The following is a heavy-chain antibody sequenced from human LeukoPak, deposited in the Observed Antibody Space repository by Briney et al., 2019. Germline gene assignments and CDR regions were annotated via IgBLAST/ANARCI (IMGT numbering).Heavy chain of an antibody. D-gene: IGHD3-10*01. CDR2: IGGSGGST. J-gene: IGHJ4*02. CDR1: GLTFSSSA. CDR3: AKEAGTSGTYYVDY. Sequence: GGSLRLSCAASGLTFSSSAMTWVRQAPEKGLEWVSTIGGSGGSTYYAASVKGRFTISRDNSRNTLYLQMNSLRVEDTAVYYCAKEAGTSGTYYVDYWGQGTLVTVSS. V-gene: IGHV3-23*01.